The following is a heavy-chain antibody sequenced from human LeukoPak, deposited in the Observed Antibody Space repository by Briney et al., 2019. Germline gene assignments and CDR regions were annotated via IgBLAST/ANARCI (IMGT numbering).Heavy chain of an antibody. J-gene: IGHJ4*02. Sequence: GGYLRLYCAASGFTFSTNWMSWVGQAPGKGREWVANMNQDGSEKYYVDSVKGRFTISRDNAKNSLYLQMNNLRPEDTAVYYCARGGELLRPADYWGQGTLVTVSS. CDR3: ARGGELLRPADY. D-gene: IGHD1-26*01. CDR2: MNQDGSEK. V-gene: IGHV3-7*01. CDR1: GFTFSTNW.